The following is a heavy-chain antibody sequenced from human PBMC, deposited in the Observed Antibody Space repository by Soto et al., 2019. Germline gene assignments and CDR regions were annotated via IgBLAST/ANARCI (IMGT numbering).Heavy chain of an antibody. V-gene: IGHV1-69*12. Sequence: QVQLVQSGAEVKKPGSSVKVSCKASGGTFSSYDISWVRQAPGQGLEWMGGIIPIFGTANYAQKFQGRVTVTAVESTSTAYMELSSLRSEDTAVYYCARWPSSSWLAKYFDLWGRGTLVTVSS. CDR2: IIPIFGTA. CDR3: ARWPSSSWLAKYFDL. D-gene: IGHD6-13*01. J-gene: IGHJ2*01. CDR1: GGTFSSYD.